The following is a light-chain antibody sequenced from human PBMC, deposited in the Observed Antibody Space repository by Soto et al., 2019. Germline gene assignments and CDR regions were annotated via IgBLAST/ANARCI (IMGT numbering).Light chain of an antibody. CDR3: QQYNSYWT. V-gene: IGKV1-5*03. CDR2: RAS. Sequence: TQSPGTLSLSPGERATLSCRASQSLSNNIYLAWYQQKPGKAPKVLIYRASSLESGVPSRFSGSGSGTEFTLTISSLQPDDFATYYCQQYNSYWTFGQGTKVDIK. CDR1: QSLSNNIY. J-gene: IGKJ1*01.